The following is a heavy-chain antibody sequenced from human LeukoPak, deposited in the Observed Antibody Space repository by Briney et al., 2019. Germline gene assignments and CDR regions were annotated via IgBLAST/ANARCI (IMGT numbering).Heavy chain of an antibody. Sequence: GGSLRLSCVASGFTFSSHWMSWVRQAPGKGLEWVANIKQDGSDKVYVDSVKGRFTISRDNAKNSLYLQMNSLRAEDTAVYYCAELGITMIGGVWGKGTTVTISS. J-gene: IGHJ6*04. D-gene: IGHD3-10*02. V-gene: IGHV3-7*01. CDR1: GFTFSSHW. CDR2: IKQDGSDK. CDR3: AELGITMIGGV.